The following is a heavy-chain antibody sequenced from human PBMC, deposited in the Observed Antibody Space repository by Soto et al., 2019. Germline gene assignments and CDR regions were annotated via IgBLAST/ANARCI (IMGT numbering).Heavy chain of an antibody. CDR2: INHSGST. V-gene: IGHV4-34*01. D-gene: IGHD1-26*01. J-gene: IGHJ6*02. CDR1: GGSFSGYY. Sequence: SSETLSLTCAVYGGSFSGYYWSWIRQPPGKGLEWIGEINHSGSTNYNPSLKSRVTISVDTSKNQFSLKLSSVTAADTAVYYCARGSLSYYYYYGMDVWGQGTTVTVSS. CDR3: ARGSLSYYYYYGMDV.